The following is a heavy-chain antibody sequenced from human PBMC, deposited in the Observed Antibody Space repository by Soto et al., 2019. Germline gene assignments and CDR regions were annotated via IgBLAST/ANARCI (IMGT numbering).Heavy chain of an antibody. D-gene: IGHD1-26*01. J-gene: IGHJ4*02. CDR2: IIPIFGTA. CDR3: AAFSGSYYPYYFDY. V-gene: IGHV1-69*13. Sequence: GASVKVSCKASGGTFSSYAISWVRQAPGQGLEWMGGIIPIFGTANYAQKFQGRVTITADESMSTAYMELSSLRSEDTSVYYCAAFSGSYYPYYFDYWGQGTLVTVSS. CDR1: GGTFSSYA.